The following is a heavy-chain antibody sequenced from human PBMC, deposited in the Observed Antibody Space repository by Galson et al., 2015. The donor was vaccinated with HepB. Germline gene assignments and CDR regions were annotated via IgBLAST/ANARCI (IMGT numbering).Heavy chain of an antibody. J-gene: IGHJ3*02. V-gene: IGHV1-3*01. Sequence: SVKVSCKASGYTFTSYAMHWVRQAPGQRLEWMGWINAGNGNTKYSQKFQGRVTITRDTSASTAYMELSSLRSEDTAVYYCARALGGFGELAAFDIWGQGTMVTVSS. CDR3: ARALGGFGELAAFDI. CDR1: GYTFTSYA. D-gene: IGHD3-10*01. CDR2: INAGNGNT.